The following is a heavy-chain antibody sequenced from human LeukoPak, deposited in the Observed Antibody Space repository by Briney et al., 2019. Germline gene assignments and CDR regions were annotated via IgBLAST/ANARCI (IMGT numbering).Heavy chain of an antibody. CDR1: GFTFSSYG. J-gene: IGHJ4*02. V-gene: IGHV3-30*02. CDR3: AKSRGSSWYFDY. CDR2: IRYDGTNK. Sequence: GGSLRLSCAASGFTFSSYGMHWVRQAPGKGLEWVAFIRYDGTNKYYADSVKGRFTISRDNFKNTMYLQMNSLRAEDTAVYYCAKSRGSSWYFDYWGQGTLVTVSS. D-gene: IGHD6-13*01.